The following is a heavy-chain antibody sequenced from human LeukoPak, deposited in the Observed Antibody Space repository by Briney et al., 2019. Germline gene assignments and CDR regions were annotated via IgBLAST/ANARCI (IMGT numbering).Heavy chain of an antibody. D-gene: IGHD3-22*01. V-gene: IGHV1-2*02. CDR1: GYTFTGYY. CDR2: INPNSGGT. CDR3: ARGPLSITMIDGLAFDI. J-gene: IGHJ3*02. Sequence: ASVKVSCKASGYTFTGYYMHWVRQAPGQGLEWMGWINPNSGGTNYAQKFQGRVTMTRDTSISTAYMELSRLRSDDTAVYYCARGPLSITMIDGLAFDIWGQGTMVTVSS.